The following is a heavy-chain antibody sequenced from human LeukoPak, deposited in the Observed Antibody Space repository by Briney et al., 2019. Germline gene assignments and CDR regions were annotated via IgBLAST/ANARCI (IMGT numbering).Heavy chain of an antibody. V-gene: IGHV3-11*01. Sequence: GGSLRLSCAASGFSVSDSYMSWIRHSPGKGLVWVSQITKKNGIEYEDSVKSRFTISSHNANNLLLLQMDSLRDEDTSVYYCARGTYYSGSGPGNWFDPWGHGTLVTVSS. D-gene: IGHD3-10*01. J-gene: IGHJ5*02. CDR2: ITKKNGI. CDR3: ARGTYYSGSGPGNWFDP. CDR1: GFSVSDSY.